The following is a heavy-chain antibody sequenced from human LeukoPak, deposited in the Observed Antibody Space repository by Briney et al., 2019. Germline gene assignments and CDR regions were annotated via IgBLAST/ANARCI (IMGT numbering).Heavy chain of an antibody. J-gene: IGHJ4*02. D-gene: IGHD3-10*01. CDR1: GYNF. CDR3: ANLHYGSGSVSDF. Sequence: GESLRISCKGSGYNFISWVRQMPGKGLEWMGRIDPSDSYATYNPSFQGHVTISGDKSISTAYLQWSSLKASDTAMYYCANLHYGSGSVSDFRGQGTLVTVSS. CDR2: IDPSDSYA. V-gene: IGHV5-10-1*01.